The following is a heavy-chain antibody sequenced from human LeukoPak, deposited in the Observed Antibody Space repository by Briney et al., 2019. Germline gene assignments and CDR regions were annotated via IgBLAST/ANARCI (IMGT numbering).Heavy chain of an antibody. J-gene: IGHJ4*02. Sequence: SETLSLTCAVYGGSFSGYYWSWIRQPPGKGLEWIGEINHSGSTNYNPSLKSRVTISVDTSKNQFSLKLSSVTAADTAVYYCARGNLYYYDSSGYYFKFDYWGQGTLVTVSS. CDR2: INHSGST. D-gene: IGHD3-22*01. V-gene: IGHV4-34*01. CDR3: ARGNLYYYDSSGYYFKFDY. CDR1: GGSFSGYY.